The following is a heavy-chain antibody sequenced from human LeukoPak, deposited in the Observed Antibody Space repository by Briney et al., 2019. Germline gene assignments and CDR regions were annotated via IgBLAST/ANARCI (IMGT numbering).Heavy chain of an antibody. CDR3: ARVGKPYYYGMDV. CDR1: GGSISSYY. V-gene: IGHV4-59*01. Sequence: SETLSLTCTVSGGSISSYYWSWIRQPPGKGLEWIGYIYYGGSTNYNPSLKSRVTISVDTSKNQFSLKLSSVTAADTAVYYCARVGKPYYYGMDVWGQGTTVTVSS. CDR2: IYYGGST. J-gene: IGHJ6*02.